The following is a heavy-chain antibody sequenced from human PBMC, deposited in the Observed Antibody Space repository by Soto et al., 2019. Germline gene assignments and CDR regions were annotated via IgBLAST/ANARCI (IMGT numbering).Heavy chain of an antibody. Sequence: QITLKESGPTLVQPSQTLTLTCTFSGFSLSTSGVGVAWIRQPPGKALEWLAVIYWDDDKRYRPSLESRLTITKDTSKNQVVLRVTNVDPVDTATYYCADRRRYGDLPTWGQGTLVTVSS. V-gene: IGHV2-5*02. CDR2: IYWDDDK. J-gene: IGHJ5*02. CDR3: ADRRRYGDLPT. D-gene: IGHD4-17*01. CDR1: GFSLSTSGVG.